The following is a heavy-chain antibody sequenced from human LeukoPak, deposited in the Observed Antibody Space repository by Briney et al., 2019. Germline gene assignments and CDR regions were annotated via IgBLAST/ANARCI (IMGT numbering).Heavy chain of an antibody. J-gene: IGHJ4*02. CDR3: ASGRPLGFDY. D-gene: IGHD1-26*01. CDR1: GGSISSSSYY. CDR2: IYYSGST. Sequence: PSETLSLTCTVSGGSISSSSYYWGWIRQPPGKGLEWIGSIYYSGSTYYNPSLKSRVTISIDTSRNQFSLKLSSVTAADTAVYYCASGRPLGFDYWGQGTLVTVSS. V-gene: IGHV4-39*07.